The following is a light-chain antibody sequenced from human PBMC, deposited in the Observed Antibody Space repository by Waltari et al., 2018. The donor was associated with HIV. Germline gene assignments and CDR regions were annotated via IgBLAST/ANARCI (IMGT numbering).Light chain of an antibody. CDR2: ANA. CDR3: AAWDTSLNAWV. CDR1: NSNIGAGYD. J-gene: IGLJ3*02. Sequence: QSVLMQPPSVSGAPGQRVTMSCAGTNSNIGAGYDVHWYQQLPGTAPKFLIYANANRPSGVPDRFSGSKSGTSASLAITGLQAEDEADYYCAAWDTSLNAWVLGGGTKLTVL. V-gene: IGLV1-40*01.